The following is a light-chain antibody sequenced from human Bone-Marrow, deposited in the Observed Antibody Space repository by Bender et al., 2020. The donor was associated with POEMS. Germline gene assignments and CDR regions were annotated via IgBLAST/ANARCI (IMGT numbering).Light chain of an antibody. V-gene: IGLV2-23*02. CDR2: EVN. CDR1: SSDVGGYNY. Sequence: QSALTQPASVSGSPGQSITISCTGTSSDVGGYNYVSWYQHHPGKAPKVVIYEVNKWPSGVSNRFSGSKSGNTASLTISGLQAEDEADYYCCSYARSSTLVFGGGTKLTVL. CDR3: CSYARSSTLV. J-gene: IGLJ3*02.